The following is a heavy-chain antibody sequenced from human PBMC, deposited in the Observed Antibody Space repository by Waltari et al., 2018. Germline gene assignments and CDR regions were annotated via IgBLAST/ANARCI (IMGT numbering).Heavy chain of an antibody. V-gene: IGHV4-39*01. CDR1: GGSIRRSGYS. CDR3: ARQSYYDESGHD. Sequence: QLELQESGPGLVKPSETLSLTCSVSGGSIRRSGYSWVWIRQPPGKGLEWIGSNYDSGTTYYNPSLNIRVTISVDTSKNQFSLKLTSVTAADTAMYFCARQSYYDESGHDWGQGTLVTVSS. D-gene: IGHD3-22*01. CDR2: NYDSGTT. J-gene: IGHJ4*02.